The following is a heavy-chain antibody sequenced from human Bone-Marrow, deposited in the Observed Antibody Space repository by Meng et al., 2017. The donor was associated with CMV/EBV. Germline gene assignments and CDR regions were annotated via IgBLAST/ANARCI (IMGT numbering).Heavy chain of an antibody. D-gene: IGHD2-2*01. CDR3: ARDNVPAAIISWFDP. CDR1: GFTFSSYG. J-gene: IGHJ5*02. V-gene: IGHV3-30*19. Sequence: GESLKISCAASGFTFSSYGMHWVRQAPGKGLEWVAVISYDGSNKYYADSVKGRFTISRDNSKNTLYLQMNSLRAEDTAVYYCARDNVPAAIISWFDPWGQGTLVTVSS. CDR2: ISYDGSNK.